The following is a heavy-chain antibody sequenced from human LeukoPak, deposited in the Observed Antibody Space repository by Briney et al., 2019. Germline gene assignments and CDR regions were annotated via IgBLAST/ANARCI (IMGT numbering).Heavy chain of an antibody. Sequence: GGSLRLSCAASGFTFSSYSMNWVRQAPGKGLEWVSYISSSSSTIYYADSVRGRFTISRDNSKNTLYLQMNGLRTEDTAIYFCTRRGGGYEFDYWGQGTLVTVSS. CDR2: ISSSSSTI. CDR3: TRRGGGYEFDY. J-gene: IGHJ4*02. D-gene: IGHD5-12*01. CDR1: GFTFSSYS. V-gene: IGHV3-48*04.